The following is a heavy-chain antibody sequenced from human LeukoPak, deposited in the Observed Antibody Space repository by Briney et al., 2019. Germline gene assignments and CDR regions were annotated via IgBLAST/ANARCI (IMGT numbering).Heavy chain of an antibody. CDR3: ARRGYCSGGTCLTFDL. J-gene: IGHJ5*02. D-gene: IGHD2-15*01. Sequence: PSETLSLTCTVSGGSVSSGSYYWTWIRQPPGKGLEWIGYIYYTGSTNYNPSLKSRVTISVDTSRNQFSLKLSSVTAADTAVYYCARRGYCSGGTCLTFDLWGQGTLVTVSS. V-gene: IGHV4-61*01. CDR2: IYYTGST. CDR1: GGSVSSGSYY.